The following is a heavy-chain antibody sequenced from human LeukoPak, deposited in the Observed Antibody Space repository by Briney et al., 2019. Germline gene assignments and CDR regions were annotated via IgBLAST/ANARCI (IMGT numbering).Heavy chain of an antibody. J-gene: IGHJ4*02. Sequence: GGSLRLSCAASGFTFSSYGMHWVRQAPGKGLEWVAVISYDGSNKYYADSVKGRFTISRDNSKNTLYLQMNSLRAEDTAVYYCAREGDGYSYFDYWGQGTLVTVSS. CDR3: AREGDGYSYFDY. D-gene: IGHD5-18*01. CDR1: GFTFSSYG. CDR2: ISYDGSNK. V-gene: IGHV3-30*03.